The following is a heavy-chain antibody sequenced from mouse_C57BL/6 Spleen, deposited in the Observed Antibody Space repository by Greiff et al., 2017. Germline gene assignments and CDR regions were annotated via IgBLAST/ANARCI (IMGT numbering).Heavy chain of an antibody. Sequence: EVQLQESGPGMVKPSQSLSLTCTVTGYSITSGYDWHWIRHFPGNKLEWMGYISYSGSTNYNPSLKSRISITHDTSKNHFFLKLNSVTTEDTATYYCARGSYEDAMDYWGQGTSVTVSS. CDR3: ARGSYEDAMDY. CDR2: ISYSGST. D-gene: IGHD6-1*01. J-gene: IGHJ4*01. V-gene: IGHV3-1*01. CDR1: GYSITSGYD.